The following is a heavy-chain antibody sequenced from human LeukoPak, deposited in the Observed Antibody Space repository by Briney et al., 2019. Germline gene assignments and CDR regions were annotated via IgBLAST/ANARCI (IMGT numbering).Heavy chain of an antibody. D-gene: IGHD2-2*01. CDR3: ARTNNIVIVPVAGGWFDP. CDR1: SDSISSNTHY. J-gene: IGHJ5*02. CDR2: IFHSGCT. Sequence: SETLSLTCTVSSDSISSNTHYWGWIRQPPGKGLEWFGSIFHSGCTYYNPSLKRRITISVDTSKNQFSLELRSVTAAETAVDYCARTNNIVIVPVAGGWFDPWGQGTLVTVSS. V-gene: IGHV4-39*01.